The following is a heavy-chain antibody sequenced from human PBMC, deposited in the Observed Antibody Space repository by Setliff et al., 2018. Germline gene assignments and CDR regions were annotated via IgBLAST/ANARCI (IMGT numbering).Heavy chain of an antibody. D-gene: IGHD1-26*01. V-gene: IGHV1-69*13. Sequence: ASVKVSCKASGGTFSSYAITWVRQAPGQGLEWMGGIIPIFGTAKYAQKFQGRVTITADQSTRTAYMELSSLRSEDTAVYYCAIPSSGNFYFNYWGQGTLVTVSS. CDR3: AIPSSGNFYFNY. J-gene: IGHJ4*02. CDR2: IIPIFGTA. CDR1: GGTFSSYA.